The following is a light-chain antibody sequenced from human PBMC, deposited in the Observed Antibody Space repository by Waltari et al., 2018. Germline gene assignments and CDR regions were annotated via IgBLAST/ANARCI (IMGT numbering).Light chain of an antibody. V-gene: IGKV3-20*01. Sequence: EIVLTQSPGTLSLSPGERATLSCRASQGVSRTLAWYQQKPGQAPRLLIDDASSRATVIPHRFSGSGSGTDFSLTISRLEPEDFAVYYCQKYGSLPATFGQGTKVEIK. CDR2: DAS. CDR3: QKYGSLPAT. J-gene: IGKJ1*01. CDR1: QGVSRT.